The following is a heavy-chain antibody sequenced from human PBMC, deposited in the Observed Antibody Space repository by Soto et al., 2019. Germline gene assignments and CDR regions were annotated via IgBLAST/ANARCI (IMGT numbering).Heavy chain of an antibody. CDR3: ARERWNYDSSGYWYYGMDV. Sequence: PSETLSLTCTVSGGSISSDYWSLIRHPPGKGLEWIGYIYYSGSTNYNPSLKSRVTISVDTSKNQFSLKLSSVTAADTAVYYCARERWNYDSSGYWYYGMDVWGQGTTITVSS. D-gene: IGHD3-22*01. J-gene: IGHJ6*02. CDR1: GGSISSDY. CDR2: IYYSGST. V-gene: IGHV4-59*01.